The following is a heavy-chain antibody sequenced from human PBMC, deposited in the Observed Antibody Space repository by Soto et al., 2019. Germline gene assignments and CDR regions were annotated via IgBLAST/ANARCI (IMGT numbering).Heavy chain of an antibody. CDR1: GGSISSSSCY. D-gene: IGHD3-3*01. J-gene: IGHJ6*02. V-gene: IGHV4-39*01. Sequence: SETLSLTCTVSGGSISSSSCYWGWIRQPQGKGLEGNGSIYYSGSTYYNPSLKSRVTISVDTSKNQFSLKLSSVTAADTAVYYCARRGDFWSGDYPPGGYYYYGMDVWGQGTTVTVSS. CDR2: IYYSGST. CDR3: ARRGDFWSGDYPPGGYYYYGMDV.